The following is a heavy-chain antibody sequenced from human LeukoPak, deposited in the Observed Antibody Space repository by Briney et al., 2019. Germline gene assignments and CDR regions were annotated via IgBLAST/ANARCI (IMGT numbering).Heavy chain of an antibody. CDR1: VYTFTPYY. D-gene: IGHD6-13*01. V-gene: IGHV1-2*02. CDR3: ARATDISSWDLAY. J-gene: IGHJ4*01. CDR2: VRHNKGET. Sequence: GASENVSCKTSVYTFTPYYMHWVRQAPRQELEWMGWVRHNKGETKFAQRFQGRVTMTRETSISTAYMELSSLRSDDTAGYYCARATDISSWDLAYWGQGTLVTVSS.